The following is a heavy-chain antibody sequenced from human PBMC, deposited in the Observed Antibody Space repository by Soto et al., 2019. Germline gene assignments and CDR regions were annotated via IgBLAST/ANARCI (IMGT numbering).Heavy chain of an antibody. V-gene: IGHV1-2*04. J-gene: IGHJ6*02. CDR3: ARYSSSSGNGMDV. CDR2: INPNSGGT. CDR1: GYTFTGYY. D-gene: IGHD6-6*01. Sequence: ASVKVSCKASGYTFTGYYMHWVRQAPGQGLEWMGWINPNSGGTNYAQKFQGWVTMTRDTSISTAYMELSRLRSDDTAVYHCARYSSSSGNGMDVWGQGTTVTVSS.